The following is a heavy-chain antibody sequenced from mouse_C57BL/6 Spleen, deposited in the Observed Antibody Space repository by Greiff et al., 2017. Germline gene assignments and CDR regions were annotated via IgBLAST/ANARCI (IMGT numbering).Heavy chain of an antibody. CDR1: GFTFSSYA. Sequence: EVKLVESGEGLVKPGGSLKLSCAASGFTFSSYAMSWVRQTPEQRLEWVAYISSGGDYIYYADTVKGRFTISRDNARNTLYLQMSSLKSEDTAMYYCTRDQGYYGSFDYWGQGTTLTVSS. CDR2: ISSGGDYI. CDR3: TRDQGYYGSFDY. V-gene: IGHV5-9-1*02. J-gene: IGHJ2*01. D-gene: IGHD1-1*01.